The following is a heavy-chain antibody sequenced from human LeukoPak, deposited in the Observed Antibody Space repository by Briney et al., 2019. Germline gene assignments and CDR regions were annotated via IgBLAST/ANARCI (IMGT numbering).Heavy chain of an antibody. CDR3: ARWIGHGMDV. V-gene: IGHV4-34*01. J-gene: IGHJ6*04. CDR1: AGSFSGYY. D-gene: IGHD5-12*01. CDR2: IDHSGST. Sequence: SETLSLTCAVHAGSFSGYYWSWIRQPPGKGLEWIGEIDHSGSTNYNPALKSRVTISVDMSKNQFSLKVNSVTAADTAVYYCARWIGHGMDVWGKGTTVTVSS.